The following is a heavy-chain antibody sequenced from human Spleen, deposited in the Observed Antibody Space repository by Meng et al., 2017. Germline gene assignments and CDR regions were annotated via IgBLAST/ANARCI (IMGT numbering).Heavy chain of an antibody. D-gene: IGHD6-25*01. CDR3: ARDEDISAAGKLFGDY. CDR2: MNPNSGNT. J-gene: IGHJ4*02. V-gene: IGHV1-8*01. CDR1: GYTFTSYD. Sequence: QGQRVQSGAEVKKPGASVKVSCKASGYTFTSYDINWVRQATGQGLEWMGWMNPNSGNTGYAQKFQGRVTMTRNTSISTAYMELSGLRSDDTAMYYCARDEDISAAGKLFGDYWGQGTLVTVSS.